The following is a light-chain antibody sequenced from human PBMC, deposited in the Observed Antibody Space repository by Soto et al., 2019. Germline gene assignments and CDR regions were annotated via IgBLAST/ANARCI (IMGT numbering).Light chain of an antibody. CDR2: GAS. CDR1: QGISSY. V-gene: IGKV1-9*01. Sequence: DIQVTQSPSFLPASVGNIVTVTCRVSQGISSYLAWYQQKPGKAPKLLIYGASTLQSGGPSRFSGSGSGTEFTLTISSLQPEDFATYYCQQLHSSPLTFGGGTKVEIK. CDR3: QQLHSSPLT. J-gene: IGKJ4*01.